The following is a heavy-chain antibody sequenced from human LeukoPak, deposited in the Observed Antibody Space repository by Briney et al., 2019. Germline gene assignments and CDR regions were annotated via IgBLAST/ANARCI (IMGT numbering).Heavy chain of an antibody. CDR2: IYYSGST. V-gene: IGHV4-59*01. J-gene: IGHJ6*03. Sequence: SETLSLTCTVSGGSISSYYWSWIRQPPGKGLEWVGYIYYSGSTNYNPSLKSRVTISVGTSKNQFSLKLSSVTAADTAVYYCARVRKDYMDVWGKGTTVTVSS. CDR3: ARVRKDYMDV. CDR1: GGSISSYY.